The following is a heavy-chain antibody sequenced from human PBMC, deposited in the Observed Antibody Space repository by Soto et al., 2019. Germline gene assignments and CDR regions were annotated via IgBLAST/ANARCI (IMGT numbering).Heavy chain of an antibody. V-gene: IGHV1-18*01. CDR3: ARDTVVLVPAAIFSSWQLFDY. J-gene: IGHJ4*02. CDR1: GYTFGWYG. CDR2: ISAYNGNT. Sequence: ASVKVSCKASGYTFGWYGVTWVRQAPGQGLEWMGWISAYNGNTNYAQKLQGRVTMTTDTSTSTAYMELRSLRSDDTAVYYCARDTVVLVPAAIFSSWQLFDYCGQGTLVTVSS. D-gene: IGHD2-2*01.